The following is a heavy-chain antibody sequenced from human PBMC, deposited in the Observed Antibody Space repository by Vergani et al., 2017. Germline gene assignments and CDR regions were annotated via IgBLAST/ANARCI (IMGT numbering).Heavy chain of an antibody. V-gene: IGHV4-59*01. D-gene: IGHD4-17*01. J-gene: IGHJ6*03. CDR3: SRVDGDYTLYYYYYYMDF. CDR1: GGSISSYY. CDR2: IYYSGST. Sequence: QVQLQESGPGLVKPSETLSLTCTVSGGSISSYYWRWIRQPPGKGLEWIGYIYYSGSTNYNPSLKSRVTISVDTSKNQFSLKLSSVTAADTAVYYCSRVDGDYTLYYYYYYMDFWGKGTTVTVSS.